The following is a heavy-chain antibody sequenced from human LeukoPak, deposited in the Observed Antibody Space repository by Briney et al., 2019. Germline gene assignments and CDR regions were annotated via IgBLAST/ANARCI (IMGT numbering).Heavy chain of an antibody. J-gene: IGHJ4*02. CDR2: ISAYNGNT. CDR1: GYNFNTYA. CDR3: ARGDYGDYGGLDY. D-gene: IGHD4-17*01. V-gene: IGHV1-18*01. Sequence: GASVKVSCRTSGYNFNTYAISWVRQAPGQGLEWMGWISAYNGNTNYAQKLQGRVTMTTDTSTSTAYMELRSLRSDDTAVYYCARGDYGDYGGLDYWGQGTLVTVSS.